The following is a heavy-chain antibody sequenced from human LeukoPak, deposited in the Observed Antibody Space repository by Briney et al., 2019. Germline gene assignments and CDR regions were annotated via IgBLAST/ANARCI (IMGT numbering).Heavy chain of an antibody. Sequence: PGRSLRLSCAASGFTFSSYAMHWVRQAPGKGLEWVAVISYDGSNKYYADSVKGRFTISRDNSKNTLYLQMNSLRAEDTAVYYCARDKAILYYDFWSPSPDGMDVWGQGTTVTVSS. CDR1: GFTFSSYA. D-gene: IGHD3-3*01. CDR2: ISYDGSNK. CDR3: ARDKAILYYDFWSPSPDGMDV. J-gene: IGHJ6*02. V-gene: IGHV3-30-3*01.